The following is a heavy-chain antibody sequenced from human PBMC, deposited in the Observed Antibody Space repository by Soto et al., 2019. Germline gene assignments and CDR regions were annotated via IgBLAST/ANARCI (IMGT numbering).Heavy chain of an antibody. CDR1: GFSFSSYA. J-gene: IGHJ6*02. CDR3: AKVVVVTATLLYYGMDV. D-gene: IGHD2-21*02. Sequence: GWSLRLSCAASGFSFSSYAAIWVRQAPGKGLEWVSAISGSGGSTYYADSVKGRFTISRDNSKNTLYLQMNSLRAEDTAVYYCAKVVVVTATLLYYGMDVWGQGTTVTVSS. CDR2: ISGSGGST. V-gene: IGHV3-23*01.